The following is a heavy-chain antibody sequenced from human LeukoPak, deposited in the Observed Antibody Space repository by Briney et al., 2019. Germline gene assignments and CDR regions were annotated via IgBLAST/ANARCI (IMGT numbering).Heavy chain of an antibody. CDR2: ISSSSSYI. CDR1: GFTFSSYS. J-gene: IGHJ6*03. CDR3: ARGGVIAARPGYYYYYMDV. D-gene: IGHD6-6*01. V-gene: IGHV3-21*01. Sequence: GGSLRLSCAASGFTFSSYSMNWVRQAPGKGLEWVSSISSSSSYIYYADSVKGRFTISRDNAKNSLYLQMNSLRAEDTAVCYCARGGVIAARPGYYYYYMDVWGKGTTVTVSS.